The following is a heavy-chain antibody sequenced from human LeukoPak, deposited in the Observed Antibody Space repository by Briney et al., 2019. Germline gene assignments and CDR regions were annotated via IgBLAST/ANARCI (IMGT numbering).Heavy chain of an antibody. Sequence: KASETLSLTCTVSGGSISSYYWSWIRQPPGKGLEWIGYIYYSGSTNYNPSLKSRVTISVDTSKNQFSLKLSSVTAADTAVYYCAAREAFSSGWSRPIDYWGQGTLVTVSS. D-gene: IGHD6-19*01. CDR1: GGSISSYY. CDR3: AAREAFSSGWSRPIDY. J-gene: IGHJ4*02. V-gene: IGHV4-59*01. CDR2: IYYSGST.